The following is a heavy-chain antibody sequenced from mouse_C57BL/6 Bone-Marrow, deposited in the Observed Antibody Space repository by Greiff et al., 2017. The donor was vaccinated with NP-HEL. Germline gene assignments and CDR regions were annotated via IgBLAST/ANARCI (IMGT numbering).Heavy chain of an antibody. CDR3: ARRGVTTPYYFDY. V-gene: IGHV5-2*01. D-gene: IGHD2-1*01. CDR1: EYEFPSHD. Sequence: EVMLVESGGGLVQPGESLKLSCESNEYEFPSHDMSWVRKTPAKRLELVAALNSDGGRPYSPDTMARRFIISRDNTKKTLYLQMSSLRSEDTALYYCARRGVTTPYYFDYWGQGTTLTVSS. CDR2: LNSDGGRP. J-gene: IGHJ2*01.